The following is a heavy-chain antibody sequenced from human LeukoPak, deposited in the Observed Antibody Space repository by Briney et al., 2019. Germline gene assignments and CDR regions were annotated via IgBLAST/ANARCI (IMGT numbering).Heavy chain of an antibody. CDR3: ARERVDYYDSSGYYYGAFQH. CDR1: GGTFSSYA. D-gene: IGHD3-22*01. V-gene: IGHV1-69*05. CDR2: IIPIFGTA. J-gene: IGHJ1*01. Sequence: ASVKVSCKASGGTFSSYAISWVRQAPGQGLEWMGRIIPIFGTANYAQKFQGRVTITTDESTSTAYMELGSLRSEDTAVYYCARERVDYYDSSGYYYGAFQHWGQGTLVTVSS.